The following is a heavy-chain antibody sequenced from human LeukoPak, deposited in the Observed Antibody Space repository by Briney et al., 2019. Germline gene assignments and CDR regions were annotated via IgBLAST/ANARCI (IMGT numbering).Heavy chain of an antibody. CDR2: IRFDGTNT. CDR3: AKMNYKDFRARAYFDS. V-gene: IGHV3-30*02. CDR1: GFDFSLHG. J-gene: IGHJ4*02. Sequence: GGSLRLSCSASGFDFSLHGVHWIRQSPAKGLEWLAYIRFDGTNTFYADSVKGRLTISRDNSINTLYFRMKSLRPEDSALYFCAKMNYKDFRARAYFDSWGQGTLVT. D-gene: IGHD2-21*01.